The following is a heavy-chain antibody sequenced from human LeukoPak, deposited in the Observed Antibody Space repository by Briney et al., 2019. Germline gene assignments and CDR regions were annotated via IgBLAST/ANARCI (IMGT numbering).Heavy chain of an antibody. CDR2: ISGSGGFT. V-gene: IGHV3-23*01. Sequence: GGSLRLSCAASGFTFSDYYMTWVRQAPGKGLEWVSAISGSGGFTYYADSVKGRFTISRDNSKNTLYLQMNSLRAEDTAVYYCARDPGTYYYGSGSPRGYFDLWGRGTLVTVSS. J-gene: IGHJ2*01. CDR3: ARDPGTYYYGSGSPRGYFDL. CDR1: GFTFSDYY. D-gene: IGHD3-10*01.